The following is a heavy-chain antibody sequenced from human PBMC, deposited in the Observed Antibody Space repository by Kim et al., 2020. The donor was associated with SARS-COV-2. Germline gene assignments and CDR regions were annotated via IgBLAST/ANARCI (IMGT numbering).Heavy chain of an antibody. CDR3: ARDGSYGSGSYWGQESGLVYYGMDV. J-gene: IGHJ6*02. Sequence: GGSLRLSCAASGFTFSSYSMNWVRQAPGKGLEWVSSISSSSSCIYYADSVKGRFTISRDNAKNSLYLQMNSLRAEDTAVYYCARDGSYGSGSYWGQESGLVYYGMDVWGQGTTVTVSS. D-gene: IGHD3-10*01. CDR2: ISSSSSCI. V-gene: IGHV3-21*01. CDR1: GFTFSSYS.